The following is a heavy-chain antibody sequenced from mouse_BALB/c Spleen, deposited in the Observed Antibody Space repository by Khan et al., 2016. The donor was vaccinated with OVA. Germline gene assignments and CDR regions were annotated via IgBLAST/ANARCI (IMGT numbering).Heavy chain of an antibody. CDR3: ARKNYYGYAMDY. CDR2: ISYSGST. D-gene: IGHD1-1*01. CDR1: GYSITSNYA. J-gene: IGHJ4*01. V-gene: IGHV3-2*02. Sequence: EVQLQESGPGLVKPSQSLSLTCTVTGYSITSNYAWNWIRQFPGNKLEWMGYISYSGSTSYNPSLKSRIPITRDTSKNQFFLQLNSVTTEDTATYYCARKNYYGYAMDYWGQGTSVTVSS.